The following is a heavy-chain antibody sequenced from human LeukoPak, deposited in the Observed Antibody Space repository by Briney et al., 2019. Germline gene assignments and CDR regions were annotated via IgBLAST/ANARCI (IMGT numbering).Heavy chain of an antibody. Sequence: SETLSLTCTVSGGSISSYYWSWIRQPPGKGLEWIGYIYYSGSTNYNPSLKSRVTISVDTSKNQFSLKLSSVTAAGTAVYYCARLPGAHYFDYWGQGTLVTVSS. CDR3: ARLPGAHYFDY. J-gene: IGHJ4*02. V-gene: IGHV4-59*08. CDR2: IYYSGST. D-gene: IGHD3-10*01. CDR1: GGSISSYY.